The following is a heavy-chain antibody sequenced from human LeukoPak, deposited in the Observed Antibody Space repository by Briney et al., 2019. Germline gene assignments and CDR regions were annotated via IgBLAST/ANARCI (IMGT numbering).Heavy chain of an antibody. V-gene: IGHV3-23*01. CDR2: ITSSGDGT. J-gene: IGHJ4*02. CDR3: AKDRPNYYGSNGHYYRRDGDY. Sequence: PGGSLRLSCAASGFTFSIYAMSWVRQAPGKGLQWVSSITSSGDGTYYADSVKSRFTISRDNSENMLYLQMNSLRVEDTAVYFCAKDRPNYYGSNGHYYRRDGDYSGQGTLVTVSS. CDR1: GFTFSIYA. D-gene: IGHD3-22*01.